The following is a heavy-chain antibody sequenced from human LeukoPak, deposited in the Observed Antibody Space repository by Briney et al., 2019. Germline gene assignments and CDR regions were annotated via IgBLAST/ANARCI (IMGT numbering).Heavy chain of an antibody. Sequence: SETLSLTCTVSGYSISSGYYWGWIRQSPGKGLEWIGEVNHSGSTNYNPSLNSRVTISVDTSKNQFSLRLNSVTAADTAVYYCARRGGLTVFGVIMEYYFDYWGQGSLVTVSS. CDR3: ARRGGLTVFGVIMEYYFDY. J-gene: IGHJ4*02. D-gene: IGHD3-3*01. V-gene: IGHV4-38-2*02. CDR1: GYSISSGYY. CDR2: VNHSGST.